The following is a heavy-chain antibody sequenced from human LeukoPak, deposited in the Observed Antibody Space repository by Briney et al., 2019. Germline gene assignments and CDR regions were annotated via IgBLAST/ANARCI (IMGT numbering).Heavy chain of an antibody. Sequence: GGSLRLSCAASGFTFSSYAIHWVRQAPGKGLEWVSFISYDGRIKYYADSVKGRLTISRDNSKNTLSLQMNSLRAEDTAVYYCAKGGPGYGYPFDIWGQGTMVTVSS. J-gene: IGHJ3*02. V-gene: IGHV3-30-3*01. D-gene: IGHD5-18*01. CDR1: GFTFSSYA. CDR3: AKGGPGYGYPFDI. CDR2: ISYDGRIK.